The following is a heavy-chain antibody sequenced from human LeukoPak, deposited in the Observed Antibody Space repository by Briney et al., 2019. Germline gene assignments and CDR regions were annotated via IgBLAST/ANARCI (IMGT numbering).Heavy chain of an antibody. CDR3: ARFLKAAAYYFDY. D-gene: IGHD6-13*01. Sequence: SETLSLTCAVYGGSFSGYYWSWVRQPPGKGLEWIWEINHTASTNYNPSLKSRVTISVDTSKNQFSLKLSSVTAADTAVYYCARFLKAAAYYFDYWGQGTLVTVSS. V-gene: IGHV4-34*01. CDR1: GGSFSGYY. CDR2: INHTAST. J-gene: IGHJ4*02.